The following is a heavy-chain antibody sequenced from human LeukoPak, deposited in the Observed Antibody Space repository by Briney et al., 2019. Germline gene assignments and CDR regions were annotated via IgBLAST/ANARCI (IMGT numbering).Heavy chain of an antibody. V-gene: IGHV6-1*01. Sequence: SQTLSLTCAISGDSVSASHVAWNWIRQSPSRGLESLGRTFYRSQWYNDYVVSVRSRITINPDTSKNQLSLQLNSVTPDDTAVYYCARDRGDYYDSSAYNPRDAFDIWGQGTMVTVSS. CDR3: ARDRGDYYDSSAYNPRDAFDI. CDR2: TFYRSQWYN. CDR1: GDSVSASHVA. J-gene: IGHJ3*02. D-gene: IGHD3-22*01.